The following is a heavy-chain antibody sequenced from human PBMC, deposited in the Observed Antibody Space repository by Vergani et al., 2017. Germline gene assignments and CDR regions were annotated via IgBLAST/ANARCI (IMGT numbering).Heavy chain of an antibody. CDR2: IDWDDDK. CDR3: ARSEYDILTGYRSSLDY. Sequence: QVTLRESGPALVKPTQTLTLTCTFSGFSFTTRGMCVSWIRQPPGKALEWLARIDWDDDKYYSTSLKTRLTISKDTSKNQVALTMTNMDPVDTSTYYCARSEYDILTGYRSSLDYWGQGTLVTVS. CDR1: GFSFTTRGMC. J-gene: IGHJ4*02. D-gene: IGHD3-9*01. V-gene: IGHV2-70*15.